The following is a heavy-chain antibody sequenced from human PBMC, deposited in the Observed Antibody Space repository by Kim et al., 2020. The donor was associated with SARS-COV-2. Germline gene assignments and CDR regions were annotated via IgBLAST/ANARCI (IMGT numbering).Heavy chain of an antibody. CDR3: ATGWLAT. CDR2: IKPDGSVK. CDR1: GFNFGGQW. D-gene: IGHD6-19*01. J-gene: IGHJ5*02. Sequence: GGSLRLSCAASGFNFGGQWMNWVRQAPGKGLEWLANIKPDGSVKNCVDSVRGRFTISRDNAHNSLFLHMNSLRAEDTAVYYCATGWLATWGQGTLSTVSS. V-gene: IGHV3-7*01.